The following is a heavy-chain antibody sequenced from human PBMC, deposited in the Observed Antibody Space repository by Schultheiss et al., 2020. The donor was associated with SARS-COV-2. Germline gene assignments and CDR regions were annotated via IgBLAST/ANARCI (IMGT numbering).Heavy chain of an antibody. D-gene: IGHD4-17*01. CDR2: INHSGST. CDR3: ASLPSPDYGVPFDI. J-gene: IGHJ3*02. CDR1: GGSISSYY. V-gene: IGHV4-34*01. Sequence: SETLSLTCTVSGGSISSYYWSWIRQPPGKGLEWIGEINHSGSTNYNPSLKSRVTISVDTSKNQFSLKLSSVTAADTAVYYCASLPSPDYGVPFDIWGQGTMVTVSS.